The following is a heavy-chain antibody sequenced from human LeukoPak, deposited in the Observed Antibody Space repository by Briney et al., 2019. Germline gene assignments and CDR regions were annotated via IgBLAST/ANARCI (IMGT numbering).Heavy chain of an antibody. CDR2: IYHSGST. V-gene: IGHV4-61*08. J-gene: IGHJ4*02. CDR3: ARRSGSYYSTSDY. Sequence: SETLSLTCTVSGGSISSGGYYWSWIRQPPGRGLEWIGYIYHSGSTNYNPSLKSRVTISVDTSKNQFSLKLSSVTAADTAVYYCARRSGSYYSTSDYWGQGTLVTVSS. CDR1: GGSISSGGYY. D-gene: IGHD3-10*01.